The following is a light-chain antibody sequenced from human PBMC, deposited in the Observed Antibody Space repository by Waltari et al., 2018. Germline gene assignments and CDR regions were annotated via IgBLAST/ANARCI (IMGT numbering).Light chain of an antibody. CDR2: DDS. CDR3: HVWDSSSDHPWV. J-gene: IGLJ3*02. Sequence: SYVLTQPPSVSVAPGKTARITGGGNNIGGKSVQWYQQKPGQAPVLVIYDDSDRPSGIPERFSGSNSGNTATLTISRVEAGDEADYYCHVWDSSSDHPWVFGGGTKLTVL. CDR1: NIGGKS. V-gene: IGLV3-21*04.